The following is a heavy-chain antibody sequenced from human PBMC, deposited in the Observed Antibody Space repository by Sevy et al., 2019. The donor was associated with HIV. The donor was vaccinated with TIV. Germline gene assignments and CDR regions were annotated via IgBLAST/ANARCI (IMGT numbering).Heavy chain of an antibody. J-gene: IGHJ6*02. V-gene: IGHV3-21*01. CDR2: IDGSSSYI. Sequence: GGSLRLSCAASGFTFSSYSINWVRQAPGKGLEWVSSIDGSSSYIYYADSVKGRFTISGDNAKNSLYLQMNSLRADDTAVYYCARANSRRGLIYYYGMDVWGRGTTVTVSS. CDR3: ARANSRRGLIYYYGMDV. CDR1: GFTFSSYS. D-gene: IGHD1-1*01.